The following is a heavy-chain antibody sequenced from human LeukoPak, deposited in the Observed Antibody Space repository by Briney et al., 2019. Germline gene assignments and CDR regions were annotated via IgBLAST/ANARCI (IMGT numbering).Heavy chain of an antibody. CDR3: ARTGSGSYYNRVY. CDR2: IYYSGST. D-gene: IGHD3-10*01. V-gene: IGHV4-39*01. J-gene: IGHJ4*02. Sequence: SDTLTLTCTVSGGYINSSSYYWGWIRRPPGKGLEWIGSIYYSGSTYYNPSLKSRVTISVDTSKNQFSLKLSSVTAADTAVYYCARTGSGSYYNRVYWGQGTLVTVSS. CDR1: GGYINSSSYY.